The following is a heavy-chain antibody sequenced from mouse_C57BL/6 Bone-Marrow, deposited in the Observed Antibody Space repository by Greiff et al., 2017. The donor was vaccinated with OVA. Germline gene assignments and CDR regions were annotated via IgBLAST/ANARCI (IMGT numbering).Heavy chain of an antibody. CDR2: IYWDDDK. V-gene: IGHV8-12*01. Sequence: QVQLKESGPGILQSSQTLSLTCPFSGFSLSTSGMGVSWIRQPSGKGLEWLAHIYWDDDKRYNPSLKSRLTISKDTSRNQVFLKITSVDTADTATYYCARRVLWLRRISFYAMDYWGQGTSVTVSS. J-gene: IGHJ4*01. D-gene: IGHD2-2*01. CDR3: ARRVLWLRRISFYAMDY. CDR1: GFSLSTSGMG.